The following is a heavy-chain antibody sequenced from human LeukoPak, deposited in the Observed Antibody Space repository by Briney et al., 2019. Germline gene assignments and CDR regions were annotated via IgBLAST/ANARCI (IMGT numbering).Heavy chain of an antibody. CDR3: AKLVYGDYYGSGRPLLWGAPQALDWFDP. CDR2: ISGSGGST. Sequence: GGSLRLSCAASGFTFSSYAMSWVRQAPGKGLEWVSAISGSGGSTYYADSVKGRFTISRDNSKNTLYLQMNSLRAEDTAVYYCAKLVYGDYYGSGRPLLWGAPQALDWFDPWGQGTLVTVSS. D-gene: IGHD3-10*01. J-gene: IGHJ5*02. CDR1: GFTFSSYA. V-gene: IGHV3-23*01.